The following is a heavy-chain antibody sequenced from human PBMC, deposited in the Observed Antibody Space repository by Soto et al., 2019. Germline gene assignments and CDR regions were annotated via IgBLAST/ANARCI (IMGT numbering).Heavy chain of an antibody. CDR3: AKDGAPRYCSGRSCHPAGAY. J-gene: IGHJ4*02. Sequence: QVQLVESGGGVVQPGRSLRLSCAGSGFTFSNYGLHWVRQTPGKGLEWVAFISHAGSNKYYADSVKGRFTISRDSSKSTLYLQMDRLRVEDAAVYYCAKDGAPRYCSGRSCHPAGAYWGQGTLFTFSS. CDR1: GFTFSNYG. CDR2: ISHAGSNK. D-gene: IGHD2-15*01. V-gene: IGHV3-30*18.